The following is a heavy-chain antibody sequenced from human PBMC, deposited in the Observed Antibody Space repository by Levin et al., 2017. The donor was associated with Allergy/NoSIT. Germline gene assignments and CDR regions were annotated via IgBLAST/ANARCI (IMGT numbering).Heavy chain of an antibody. CDR3: ASSLAVAGKQFDY. Sequence: GESLKISCAASGLTFSSYAMHWVRQAPGKGLEWVAVISYDGSNKYYIDSVKGRFTISRDNSKNTLYLQVNSLRPEDTAVYYCASSLAVAGKQFDYWGQGTLVTVSS. CDR2: ISYDGSNK. CDR1: GLTFSSYA. J-gene: IGHJ4*02. D-gene: IGHD6-19*01. V-gene: IGHV3-30*04.